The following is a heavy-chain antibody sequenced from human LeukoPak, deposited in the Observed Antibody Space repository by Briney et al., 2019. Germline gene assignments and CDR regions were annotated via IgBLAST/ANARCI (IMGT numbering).Heavy chain of an antibody. Sequence: GGSLRLSCAASGFTFSSYAMSWVRQAPGKGLEWVSVTSGSGGSTYYADSVKGRFTISRDNSKNTLYLQMNSLRAEDTAVYYCAKFPVAVAQVLPFYYYYAMDVWGQGTTVTVSS. V-gene: IGHV3-23*01. D-gene: IGHD6-19*01. CDR2: TSGSGGST. CDR1: GFTFSSYA. CDR3: AKFPVAVAQVLPFYYYYAMDV. J-gene: IGHJ6*02.